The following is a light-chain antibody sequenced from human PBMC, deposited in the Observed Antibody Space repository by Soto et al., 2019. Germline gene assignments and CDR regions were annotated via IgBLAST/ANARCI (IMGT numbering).Light chain of an antibody. CDR3: SSYSISTAYL. CDR2: EVS. V-gene: IGLV2-14*01. J-gene: IGLJ1*01. Sequence: QSVLTQPASVSGSPGQSITISCTGTSSDVGGYDHVSWYQLHPGKAPKLMVFEVSNRPSGVSFRFSGSKSGNTASLTISGLQAEDEADYFCSSYSISTAYLFGTGTKVNV. CDR1: SSDVGGYDH.